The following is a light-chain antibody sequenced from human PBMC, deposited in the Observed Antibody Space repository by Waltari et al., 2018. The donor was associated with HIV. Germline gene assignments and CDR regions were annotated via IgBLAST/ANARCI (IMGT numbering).Light chain of an antibody. V-gene: IGLV1-44*01. CDR1: SSNIGINT. CDR2: RSD. J-gene: IGLJ2*01. Sequence: QSVLTQPPSASGTPGQRVTISCSGSSSNIGINTVNWYQQLPGTAPKLLIYRSDQRPSGFPDRFSCSKSGTSASLAISGLQSEDEADYYCAAWDDSLNGDVVFGGGTKLTVL. CDR3: AAWDDSLNGDVV.